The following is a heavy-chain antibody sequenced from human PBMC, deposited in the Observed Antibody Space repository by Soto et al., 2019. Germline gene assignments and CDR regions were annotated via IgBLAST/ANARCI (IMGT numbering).Heavy chain of an antibody. J-gene: IGHJ4*02. Sequence: QVQLGQSGAEVKKPGSSVKVSCKASGGTFSSYAISWVRQAPGQGLEWMGWIIPIFVTSNYAQKFQRRVTITADKSTSTAYTELSSLSSADPAVYCCEGGVGATRFYYWGQGTLVTFSS. D-gene: IGHD1-26*01. V-gene: IGHV1-69*06. CDR1: GGTFSSYA. CDR2: IIPIFVTS. CDR3: EGGVGATRFYY.